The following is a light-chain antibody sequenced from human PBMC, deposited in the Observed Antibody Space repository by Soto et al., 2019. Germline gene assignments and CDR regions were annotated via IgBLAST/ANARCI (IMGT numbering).Light chain of an antibody. CDR1: SSDVGGYNY. CDR2: EVT. J-gene: IGLJ2*01. CDR3: SSFTTSSTLV. Sequence: SALTQPASVSGSPGQSIAISCTGTSSDVGGYNYVSWYQQHPGKAPKLLIYEVTNRPSGISTRFSGSKSGNTASLTISGLQAEDEADYHCSSFTTSSTLVFGGGTQLTVL. V-gene: IGLV2-14*01.